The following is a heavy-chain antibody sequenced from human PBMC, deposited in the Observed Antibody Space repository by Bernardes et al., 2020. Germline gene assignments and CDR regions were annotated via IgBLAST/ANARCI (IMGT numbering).Heavy chain of an antibody. CDR2: IFHSGST. CDR1: GGSVSSDSYY. Sequence: SETLSLTCTVSGGSVSSDSYYWIWIPQPKGKGLEWIREIFHSGSTNYNPSLKSRVTISVDTSKNQFSLKLSSVTAADTAEYYCARGPRSKYYFDYWGQGILVTVSS. V-gene: IGHV4-61*01. CDR3: ARGPRSKYYFDY. J-gene: IGHJ4*02. D-gene: IGHD6-6*01.